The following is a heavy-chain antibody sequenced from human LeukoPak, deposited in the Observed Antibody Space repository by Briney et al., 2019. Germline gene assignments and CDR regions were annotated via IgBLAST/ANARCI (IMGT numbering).Heavy chain of an antibody. V-gene: IGHV4-39*07. J-gene: IGHJ4*02. CDR2: IYYNGNI. CDR3: ARDRSGTLDY. D-gene: IGHD2-15*01. CDR1: GGSISRTGYY. Sequence: SETLSLTCTVSGGSISRTGYYWGWIRQSPGKGLEWIGSIYYNGNIFYNPSLKSRVTISEDTSKNQFSLKLSSVTAADTAVYYCARDRSGTLDYWGQGTLVTVSS.